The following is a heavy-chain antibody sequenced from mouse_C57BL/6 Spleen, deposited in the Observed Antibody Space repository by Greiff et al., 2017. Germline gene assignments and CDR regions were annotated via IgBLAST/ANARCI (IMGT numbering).Heavy chain of an antibody. J-gene: IGHJ3*01. Sequence: QVQLQQSGAELVKPGASVKISCKASGYAFSSYWMNWVKQRPGKGLEWIGQIYPGDGDTNYNGKFKGKATLTADKSSSTAYMQLSSLTSEDSAVDFCSGWFYYDYDGFAYWGQGTLVTVSA. CDR3: SGWFYYDYDGFAY. V-gene: IGHV1-80*01. CDR2: IYPGDGDT. CDR1: GYAFSSYW. D-gene: IGHD2-4*01.